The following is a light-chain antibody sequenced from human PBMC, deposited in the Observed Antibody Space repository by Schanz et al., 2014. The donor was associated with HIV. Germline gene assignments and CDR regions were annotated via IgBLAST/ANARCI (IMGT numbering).Light chain of an antibody. CDR3: ATWDDSLKAWV. Sequence: QSVLTQPRSVSGSPGQSITISCTGTSSDIGAFNFVSWYQHHPGKAPKVIIYDVGKRPSGVPDRFSGSRSGTSASLAISGLQSEDEADYYCATWDDSLKAWVFGGGTKLTVL. V-gene: IGLV2-11*01. CDR1: SSDIGAFNF. J-gene: IGLJ3*02. CDR2: DVG.